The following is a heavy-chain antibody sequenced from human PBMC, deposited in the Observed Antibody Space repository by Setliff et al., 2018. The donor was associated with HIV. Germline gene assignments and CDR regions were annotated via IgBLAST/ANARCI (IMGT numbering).Heavy chain of an antibody. V-gene: IGHV1-2*06. CDR2: INPNSGGT. CDR3: ARDPAPSSSASYFRH. CDR1: GYTFTGYY. D-gene: IGHD6-6*01. J-gene: IGHJ1*01. Sequence: ASVKVSCKASGYTFTGYYMHWVRQAPGQGLEWMGRINPNSGGTNYAQKFQGRVTMTRDTSTSTVYMELSSLRSEDTAVYYCARDPAPSSSASYFRHWGQGTPVTVSS.